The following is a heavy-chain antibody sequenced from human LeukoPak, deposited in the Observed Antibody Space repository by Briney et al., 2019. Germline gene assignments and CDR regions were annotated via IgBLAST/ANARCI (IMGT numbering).Heavy chain of an antibody. CDR3: AKKNGYNPVWSAFDI. D-gene: IGHD5-24*01. J-gene: IGHJ3*02. CDR2: ISGSGGST. Sequence: GGSLRLSCAASGFTFSSYAMSWVRQAPGQGLEWVSAISGSGGSTYYADSVKGRFTISRDNSKNTLYLQMNSLRAEDTAVYYCAKKNGYNPVWSAFDIWGQGTMVTVSS. V-gene: IGHV3-23*01. CDR1: GFTFSSYA.